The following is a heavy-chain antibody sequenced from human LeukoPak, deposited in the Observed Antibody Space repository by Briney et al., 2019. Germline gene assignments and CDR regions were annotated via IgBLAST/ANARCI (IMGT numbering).Heavy chain of an antibody. D-gene: IGHD2-2*01. V-gene: IGHV1-8*01. CDR1: GYTFTTYD. CDR3: ARGDLGYCSSTSCYVVDY. Sequence: ASVKVSCKASGYTFTTYDINWVRQATGQGLEWMGRMNPNSGNTGYAQKFQGRVTMTRDTSISTAYMELSSLRSEDTAVYYCARGDLGYCSSTSCYVVDYWGQGTLVTVSS. CDR2: MNPNSGNT. J-gene: IGHJ4*02.